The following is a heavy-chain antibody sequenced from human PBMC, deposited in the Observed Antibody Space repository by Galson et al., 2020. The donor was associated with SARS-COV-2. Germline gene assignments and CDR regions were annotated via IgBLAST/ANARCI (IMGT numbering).Heavy chain of an antibody. D-gene: IGHD2-2*01. J-gene: IGHJ6*03. Sequence: SETLSLTCAVYGGSFSGYSWTWIRQSPGKGLEWIGEINIGGNTNYSPSLKSRVSLSVETSKNQFSLNLRSVTAADTALYYCARGHREVVPFPVLGLGPWFSPYYMDVWATGTTGTGSS. CDR3: ARGHREVVPFPVLGLGPWFSPYYMDV. CDR1: GGSFSGYS. V-gene: IGHV4-34*01. CDR2: INIGGNT.